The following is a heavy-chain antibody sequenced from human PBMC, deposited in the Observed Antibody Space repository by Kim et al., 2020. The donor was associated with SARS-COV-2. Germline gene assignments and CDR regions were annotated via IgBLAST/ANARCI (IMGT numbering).Heavy chain of an antibody. CDR2: INHSGST. V-gene: IGHV4-34*01. CDR1: GGSFSGYY. J-gene: IGHJ6*03. D-gene: IGHD6-19*01. CDR3: ARGTRQWLVRGPYYYYMDV. Sequence: SETLSLTCAVYGGSFSGYYWSWIRQPPGKGLEWIGEINHSGSTNYNPSLKSRVTISVDTSKNQFSLKLSSVTAADTAVYYCARGTRQWLVRGPYYYYMDVW.